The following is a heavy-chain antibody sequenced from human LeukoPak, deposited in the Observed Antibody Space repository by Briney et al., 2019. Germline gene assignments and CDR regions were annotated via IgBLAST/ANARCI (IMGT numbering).Heavy chain of an antibody. D-gene: IGHD3-10*01. Sequence: PGGSLRLSCVDSGFTFSRSWMTWVRQAPGKGLEWVSAISGSADSTYYADSVKGRFTISRDNSKSTLYLQMNSLRAEDTAVYYCAKRGVIHFDYWGQGTLVTVSS. CDR2: ISGSADST. CDR1: GFTFSRSW. V-gene: IGHV3-23*01. CDR3: AKRGVIHFDY. J-gene: IGHJ4*02.